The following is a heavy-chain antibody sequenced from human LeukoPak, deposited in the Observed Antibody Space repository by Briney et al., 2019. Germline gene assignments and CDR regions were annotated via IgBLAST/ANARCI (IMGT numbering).Heavy chain of an antibody. CDR2: INPSGGST. Sequence: ASVKVSCKASGYTFTSYYMHWVRQAPGQGLEWMGIINPSGGSTSYAQKFQGRVTMTRDTSTSTVYMELSSLRSEDTAVYYCAREKAGGTVPEDAFDIWGQGTMVTVSS. D-gene: IGHD2-2*01. CDR3: AREKAGGTVPEDAFDI. J-gene: IGHJ3*02. V-gene: IGHV1-46*03. CDR1: GYTFTSYY.